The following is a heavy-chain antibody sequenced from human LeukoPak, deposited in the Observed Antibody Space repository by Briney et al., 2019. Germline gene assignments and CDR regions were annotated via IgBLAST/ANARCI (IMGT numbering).Heavy chain of an antibody. CDR1: GFTFSSYA. CDR2: ISGSGGST. CDR3: ARDGAPSWGGSGWTGFDY. V-gene: IGHV3-23*01. D-gene: IGHD6-19*01. Sequence: RGSLRLSCAASGFTFSSYAMSWVRQAPGKGLEWVSAISGSGGSTYYADSVKGRFTISRDNSKNTLYLQMNSLRAEDTAVYYCARDGAPSWGGSGWTGFDYWGQGTLVTVSS. J-gene: IGHJ4*02.